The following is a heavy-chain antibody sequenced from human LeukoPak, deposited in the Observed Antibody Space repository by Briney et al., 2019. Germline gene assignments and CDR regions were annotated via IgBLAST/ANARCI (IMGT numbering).Heavy chain of an antibody. J-gene: IGHJ5*02. Sequence: ASVKVSCKTSGYTFTDYYMHWVRQAPGQGLEWMGWINPNSGASHYAQQFQGRVTITADESTSTAYMELSSLRSEDTAVYYCARGYYGSGSYYNLDPWFNPWGQGTLVTVSS. CDR2: INPNSGAS. D-gene: IGHD3-10*01. CDR1: GYTFTDYY. V-gene: IGHV1-2*02. CDR3: ARGYYGSGSYYNLDPWFNP.